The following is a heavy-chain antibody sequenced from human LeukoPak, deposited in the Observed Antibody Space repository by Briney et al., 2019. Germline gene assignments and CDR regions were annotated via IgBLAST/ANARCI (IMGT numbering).Heavy chain of an antibody. CDR1: GGTFNSYA. J-gene: IGHJ4*02. Sequence: ASVKVSCKASGGTFNSYAISWVRQAPGQGLEWMGWISAYNGNTNYAQKLQGRVTMTTDTSTSTAYMELRSLRSDDTAVYYCARETRGGYVRWRHFDYWGQGTLVTVSS. CDR2: ISAYNGNT. V-gene: IGHV1-18*01. CDR3: ARETRGGYVRWRHFDY. D-gene: IGHD5-12*01.